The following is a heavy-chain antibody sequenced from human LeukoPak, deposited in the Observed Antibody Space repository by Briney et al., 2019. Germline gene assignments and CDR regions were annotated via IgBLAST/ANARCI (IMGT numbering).Heavy chain of an antibody. CDR2: IYKSGST. V-gene: IGHV4-4*07. Sequence: PSETQSLTCTVSGGSIGWDYWSWIRQSAGKGLEWIGRIYKSGSTNYNPSFRSRVTMSVDTSKNQFSLNVTSVTAADTAVYYCAREEYFQDSNGYSYYFHSWGQGSLVTVSS. D-gene: IGHD3-22*01. J-gene: IGHJ4*02. CDR1: GGSIGWDY. CDR3: AREEYFQDSNGYSYYFHS.